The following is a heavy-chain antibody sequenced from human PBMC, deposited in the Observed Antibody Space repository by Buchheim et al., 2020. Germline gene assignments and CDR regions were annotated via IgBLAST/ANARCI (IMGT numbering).Heavy chain of an antibody. V-gene: IGHV4-34*01. CDR3: ARGPGLVEAAGTIDY. Sequence: QVQLQQWGAGLLKPSETLSLTCAVYGGSFSGYYWSWIRQPPGKGLEWIGQINHSGSTNYNPSLKSRVTISVDTSKNQFSLKLSSVTAADTAVYYCARGPGLVEAAGTIDYWGQGTL. CDR2: INHSGST. J-gene: IGHJ4*02. D-gene: IGHD6-13*01. CDR1: GGSFSGYY.